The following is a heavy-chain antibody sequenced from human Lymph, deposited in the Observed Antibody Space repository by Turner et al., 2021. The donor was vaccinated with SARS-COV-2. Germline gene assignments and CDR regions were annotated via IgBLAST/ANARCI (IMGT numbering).Heavy chain of an antibody. CDR2: ISYDGSNK. J-gene: IGHJ4*02. D-gene: IGHD5-12*01. V-gene: IGHV3-30-3*01. Sequence: QVQLVESGGGVVQPGRSLRLSCAASGFTFSRYAMHWVRQAPVKGLDWVAVISYDGSNKYYADSVKGRFTISRDNSKNTLYLQMNSLRAEDTAVYYCARDSGYEHYYFDYWGQGTLVTVSS. CDR1: GFTFSRYA. CDR3: ARDSGYEHYYFDY.